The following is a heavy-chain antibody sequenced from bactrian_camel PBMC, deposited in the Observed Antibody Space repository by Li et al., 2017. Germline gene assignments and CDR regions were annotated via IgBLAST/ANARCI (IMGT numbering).Heavy chain of an antibody. D-gene: IGHD1*01. CDR1: RLRAC. V-gene: IGHV3S53*01. J-gene: IGHJ4*01. Sequence: QLVESGGGSVQAGGSLRLSCSASRLRACMAWFRQAPGKEREGVAAIYYTGGTNYADSVKGRFTISKDNDKNTPYLQMNSLKPEDTALYYCAARFAFGGCGISNSNSYDDWGRGTQVTVS. CDR3: AARFAFGGCGISNSNSYDD. CDR2: IYYTGGT.